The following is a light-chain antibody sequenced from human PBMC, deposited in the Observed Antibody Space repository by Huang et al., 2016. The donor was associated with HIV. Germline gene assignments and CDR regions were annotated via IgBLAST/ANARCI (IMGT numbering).Light chain of an antibody. V-gene: IGKV1-6*01. J-gene: IGKJ1*01. CDR2: ATS. CDR3: LLTYTYPWT. Sequence: AIQMTQSLASLSASVGDSVAITCRASEGIRNDLGWDRQRLGKAPKLLVSATSHLQIGVQSRFRGRGAGTYLTLTISSLQPGDFATCYCLLTYTYPWTFGQGTKVEI. CDR1: EGIRND.